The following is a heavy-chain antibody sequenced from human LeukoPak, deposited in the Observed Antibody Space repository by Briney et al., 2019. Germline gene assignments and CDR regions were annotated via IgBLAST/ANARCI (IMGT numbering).Heavy chain of an antibody. Sequence: SETLSLTCAISGGSISSSNWWGWVRQPPGKGLEWIGEIYHTGSTNYSPSLKSRVTISVDTSKNQFSLKLSSVTAADTAVYYCARHREMATVYNWFDPWGQGTLVTVSS. D-gene: IGHD5-24*01. CDR3: ARHREMATVYNWFDP. CDR1: GGSISSSNW. V-gene: IGHV4-4*02. J-gene: IGHJ5*02. CDR2: IYHTGST.